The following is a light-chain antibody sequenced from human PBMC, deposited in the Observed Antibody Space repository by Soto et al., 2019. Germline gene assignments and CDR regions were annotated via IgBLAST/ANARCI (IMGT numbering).Light chain of an antibody. Sequence: DIQMTQSPSTLSASVGDRVTITCRASQSFSSWLAWYQQKPGKAPKLLIYDASNLESGIPSRFSGSGSGTEFTLTISSLQPDDSATYYCLQHNTYVWTFGQGTKVEIK. CDR3: LQHNTYVWT. J-gene: IGKJ1*01. CDR1: QSFSSW. V-gene: IGKV1-5*01. CDR2: DAS.